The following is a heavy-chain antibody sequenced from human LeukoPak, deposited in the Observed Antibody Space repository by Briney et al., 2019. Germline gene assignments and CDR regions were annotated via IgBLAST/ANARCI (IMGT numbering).Heavy chain of an antibody. V-gene: IGHV3-23*01. CDR3: AKHSGYSGYDSPHR. CDR2: ISGSGGST. J-gene: IGHJ4*02. CDR1: GFTFSSYA. D-gene: IGHD5-12*01. Sequence: GGSLRLSCAASGFTFSSYAMSWVRQAPGKGLEWVSAISGSGGSTYYADSVKGRFTISRDNFKNTLYLQMNSLRAEDTAVYYCAKHSGYSGYDSPHRWGQGTLVTVSS.